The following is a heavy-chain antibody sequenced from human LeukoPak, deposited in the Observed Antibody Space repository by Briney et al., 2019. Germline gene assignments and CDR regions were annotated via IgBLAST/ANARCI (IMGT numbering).Heavy chain of an antibody. V-gene: IGHV1-46*01. J-gene: IGHJ3*02. Sequence: ASVKVSCKASGYTFTGYYMHWVRQAPGQGLEWMGIINPSGGSTSYAQKFQGRVTMTRDTSTSTVYMELSSLRSEDTAVYYCARADYGNAFDIWGQGTMVTVSS. CDR3: ARADYGNAFDI. D-gene: IGHD3-16*01. CDR1: GYTFTGYY. CDR2: INPSGGST.